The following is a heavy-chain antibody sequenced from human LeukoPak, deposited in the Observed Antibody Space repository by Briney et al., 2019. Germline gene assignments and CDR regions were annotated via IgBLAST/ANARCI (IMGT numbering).Heavy chain of an antibody. CDR3: ARWIQLWSYFDY. D-gene: IGHD5-18*01. V-gene: IGHV3-30-3*01. CDR1: GFTFSSYA. J-gene: IGHJ4*02. CDR2: ISYDGSNK. Sequence: GGSLRLSCAASGFTFSSYAMHWVRQAPGKGREWVAVISYDGSNKYYADSVKGRFTISRDNSKNTLYLQMNSLRAEDTAVYYCARWIQLWSYFDYWGQGTLVTVSS.